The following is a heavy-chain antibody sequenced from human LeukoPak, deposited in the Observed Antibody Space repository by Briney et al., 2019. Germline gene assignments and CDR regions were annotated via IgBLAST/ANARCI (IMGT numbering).Heavy chain of an antibody. V-gene: IGHV4-38-2*01. J-gene: IGHJ5*02. CDR1: GYSISSGYY. D-gene: IGHD3-10*01. CDR3: AVLLWFGEGFDP. Sequence: SETLSLTXAVSGYSISSGYYWGWIRQPPGKGLEWIGSIYHSGSTYYNPSLESRVTISVDTSKNQFSLKLSSVTAADTAVYYCAVLLWFGEGFDPWGQGTLVTVSS. CDR2: IYHSGST.